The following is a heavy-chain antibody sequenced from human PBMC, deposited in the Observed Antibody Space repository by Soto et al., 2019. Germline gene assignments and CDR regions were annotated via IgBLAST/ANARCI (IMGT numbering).Heavy chain of an antibody. D-gene: IGHD6-13*01. Sequence: QVQLVQSGAEVKKPGASVKVSCKASGYIFTNYYIHWVRQAPGQGLEWMAIINPLPTSGSTNYAQKFHGRGTLTRDTSTSTVYMELSSLGSEDTAIYYCARDLAAAAYWGQGTLVTVSS. CDR1: GYIFTNYY. CDR2: INPLPTSGST. CDR3: ARDLAAAAY. V-gene: IGHV1-46*01. J-gene: IGHJ4*02.